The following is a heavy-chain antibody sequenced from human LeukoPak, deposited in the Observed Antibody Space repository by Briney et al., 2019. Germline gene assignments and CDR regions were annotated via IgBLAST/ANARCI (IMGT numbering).Heavy chain of an antibody. CDR1: GFTFSSYA. J-gene: IGHJ4*02. Sequence: GGSLRLSCAASGFTFSSYAMHWVRQAPGKGLEWVAVISYDGSNKYYADSVKGRFTISRDNSKSTLYLQMNSLRAEDTAVYYCANPTASADDYWGQGTLVTVSS. CDR2: ISYDGSNK. V-gene: IGHV3-30-3*01. CDR3: ANPTASADDY.